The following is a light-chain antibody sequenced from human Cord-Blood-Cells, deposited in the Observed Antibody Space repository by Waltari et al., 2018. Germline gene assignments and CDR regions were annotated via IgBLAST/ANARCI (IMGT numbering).Light chain of an antibody. CDR3: QQRSNWPPLT. CDR2: DAS. CDR1: QSVSSY. Sequence: PATLSLSPGERATLSCRASQSVSSYLAWYQQKPGQAPRLLIYDASNRATGIPARFSGSGSGTDFTLTISSLEPEDFAVYYCQQRSNWPPLTFGGGTKVEIK. V-gene: IGKV3-11*01. J-gene: IGKJ4*01.